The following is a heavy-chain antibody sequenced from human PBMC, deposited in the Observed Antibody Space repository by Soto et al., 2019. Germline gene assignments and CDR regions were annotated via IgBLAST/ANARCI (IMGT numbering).Heavy chain of an antibody. CDR2: FDPEDGET. CDR1: GYSPTELS. CDR3: ATEAPRRRTAWELLAPRRPGYDY. J-gene: IGHJ4*02. Sequence: ASVKVSWTVSGYSPTELSMRWVRHAPGKGLEWMGGFDPEDGETIYAQKFQGRVTMTEDTSTDTAYMELSSLRSEDTAVYYCATEAPRRRTAWELLAPRRPGYDYRAQGPLDPVS. D-gene: IGHD1-26*01. V-gene: IGHV1-24*01.